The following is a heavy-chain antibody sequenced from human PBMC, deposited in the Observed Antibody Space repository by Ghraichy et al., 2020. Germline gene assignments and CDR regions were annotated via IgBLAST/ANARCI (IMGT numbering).Heavy chain of an antibody. D-gene: IGHD3-3*01. V-gene: IGHV4-61*02. Sequence: LSLTCTVSGGSISSGSYYWSWIRQPAGKGLEWIGRIYTSGSTNYNPSLKSRVTISVDTSKNQFSLKLSSVTAADTAVYYCAREMYYDFWSGYYDGMDVWGQGTTVTVSS. CDR1: GGSISSGSYY. CDR2: IYTSGST. CDR3: AREMYYDFWSGYYDGMDV. J-gene: IGHJ6*02.